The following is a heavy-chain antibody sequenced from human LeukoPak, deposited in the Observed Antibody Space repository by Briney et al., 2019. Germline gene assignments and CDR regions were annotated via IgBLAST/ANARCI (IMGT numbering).Heavy chain of an antibody. J-gene: IGHJ5*02. CDR2: INHSGST. V-gene: IGHV4-34*01. D-gene: IGHD3-22*01. CDR3: ARGRSSGSTGRPLDTNNWFDP. Sequence: SETLSLTCAVYGGSFSGYYWSWIRQPPGKGLEWIGEINHSGSTNYSPSLKGRVTISVDTSKNQFSLKLSSVTAADTAVYYCARGRSSGSTGRPLDTNNWFDPWGQGTLVTVSS. CDR1: GGSFSGYY.